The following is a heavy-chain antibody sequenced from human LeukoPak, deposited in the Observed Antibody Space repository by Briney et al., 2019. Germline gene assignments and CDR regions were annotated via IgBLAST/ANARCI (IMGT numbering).Heavy chain of an antibody. V-gene: IGHV4-38-2*02. D-gene: IGHD6-13*01. J-gene: IGHJ5*02. Sequence: SETLSLTCTVSGYSISSGYYWGWIRQPPGKGLEWIGSIYHSGSTHYNPSLKSRVTISVDTSKNQFSLKLSSVTAADTAVYYCARVIGDSSSWYNWFDLWGQGTLVTVSS. CDR1: GYSISSGYY. CDR2: IYHSGST. CDR3: ARVIGDSSSWYNWFDL.